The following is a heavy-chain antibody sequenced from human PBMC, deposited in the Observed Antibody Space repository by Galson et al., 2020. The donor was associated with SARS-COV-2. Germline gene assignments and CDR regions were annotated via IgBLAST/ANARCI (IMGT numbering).Heavy chain of an antibody. CDR2: ISAYNGNT. CDR1: GYTLTSYG. CDR3: ARDGREQWLVHPAKNFDY. D-gene: IGHD6-19*01. V-gene: IGHV1-18*01. J-gene: IGHJ4*02. Sequence: ASAKVSCKASGYTLTSYGISWMRQAPGQGLAWMSWISAYNGNTNYAQKLQGRVTMTTDTSKSTAYMELRSLRSHDTAVYYGARDGREQWLVHPAKNFDYWGQGTLVTVSS.